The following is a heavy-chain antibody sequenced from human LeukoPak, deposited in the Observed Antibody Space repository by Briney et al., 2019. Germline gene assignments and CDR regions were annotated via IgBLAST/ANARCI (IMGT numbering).Heavy chain of an antibody. Sequence: GGSLRLSCAASGFTFSSYSMNWVRQAPGKGLEWVSYIGSSSTIYYADSVKGRFTISRDNAKNSLYLQMNSLRAEDTVVYYCARDGYGDFVDYWGQGTLVTVSS. CDR3: ARDGYGDFVDY. CDR1: GFTFSSYS. V-gene: IGHV3-48*01. CDR2: IGSSSTI. D-gene: IGHD4-17*01. J-gene: IGHJ4*02.